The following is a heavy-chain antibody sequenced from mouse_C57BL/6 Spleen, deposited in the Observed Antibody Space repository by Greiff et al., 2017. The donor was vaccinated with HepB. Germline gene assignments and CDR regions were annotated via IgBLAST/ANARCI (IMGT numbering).Heavy chain of an antibody. Sequence: VQLKESGPGLVQPSQSLSITCTVSGFSLTSYGVHWVRQSPGKGLEWLGVIWSGGSTDYNAAFISRLSISKDNSKSQVFFKMNSLQADDTAIYYCARTDYGRDYYAMDYWGQGTSVTVSS. J-gene: IGHJ4*01. CDR1: GFSLTSYG. CDR2: IWSGGST. CDR3: ARTDYGRDYYAMDY. D-gene: IGHD1-1*01. V-gene: IGHV2-2*01.